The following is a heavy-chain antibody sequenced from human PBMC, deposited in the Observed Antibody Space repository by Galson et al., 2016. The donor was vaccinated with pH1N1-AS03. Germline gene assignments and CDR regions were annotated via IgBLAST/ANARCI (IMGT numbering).Heavy chain of an antibody. CDR3: TWFYGIDV. CDR1: GFTFSRYW. CDR2: IKEDGSEI. Sequence: SLRLSCAASGFTFSRYWMSWVRQAPGQGLEWVGNIKEDGSEIYYVDSVKGRFTVSRDNAKNLVYLQMNTLRAEDTAVYYCTWFYGIDVWGPGITVTVS. D-gene: IGHD3-10*01. J-gene: IGHJ6*02. V-gene: IGHV3-7*01.